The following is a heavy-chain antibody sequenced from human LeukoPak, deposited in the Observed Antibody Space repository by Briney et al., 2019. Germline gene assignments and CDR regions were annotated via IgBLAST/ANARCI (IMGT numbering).Heavy chain of an antibody. CDR2: IDPSDSYT. V-gene: IGHV5-10-1*01. J-gene: IGHJ3*02. Sequence: GESLRISCKGSGYSFTSYWISWVRQMPGKGLEWMGRIDPSDSYTNYSPSFQGHVTISADKSISTAYLQWSSLKASDTAMYHCASLKYYYDSSGYYGGDAFDIWGQGTMVTVSS. D-gene: IGHD3-22*01. CDR3: ASLKYYYDSSGYYGGDAFDI. CDR1: GYSFTSYW.